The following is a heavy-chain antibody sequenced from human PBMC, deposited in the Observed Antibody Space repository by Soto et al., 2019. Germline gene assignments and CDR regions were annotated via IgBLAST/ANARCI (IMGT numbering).Heavy chain of an antibody. V-gene: IGHV3-23*01. D-gene: IGHD2-8*01. CDR3: VKAVYLLDFDY. Sequence: GGSLRLSCAASGFTFSSYAMTWVRQAPGKGLEWVSTISGTGTTTYYADSVKGRFTISRDNSKNTLYLQMNSLRTEDTAGYYWVKAVYLLDFDYWGQGTLVTVSS. J-gene: IGHJ4*02. CDR2: ISGTGTTT. CDR1: GFTFSSYA.